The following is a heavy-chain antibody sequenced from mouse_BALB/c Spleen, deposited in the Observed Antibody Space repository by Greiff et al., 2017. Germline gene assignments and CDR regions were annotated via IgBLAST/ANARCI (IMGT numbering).Heavy chain of an antibody. J-gene: IGHJ3*01. CDR2: IWAGGST. Sequence: VKLVESGPGLVAPSQSLSITCTVSGFSLTSYGVHWVRQPPGKGLEWLGVIWAGGSTNYNSALMSRLSISKDNSKSQVFLKMNSLQTDDTAMYYCARCDGYTGRFAYWGQGTLVTVSA. V-gene: IGHV2-9*02. CDR3: ARCDGYTGRFAY. CDR1: GFSLTSYG. D-gene: IGHD2-3*01.